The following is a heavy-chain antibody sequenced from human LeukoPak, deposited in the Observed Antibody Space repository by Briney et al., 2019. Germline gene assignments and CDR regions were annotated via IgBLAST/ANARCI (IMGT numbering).Heavy chain of an antibody. Sequence: PSETLSLTCAVYGGSFSGYYWSWIRQPPGKGLEWIGYIYYSGSTNYNPSLKSRVTISVDTSKNQFSLKLSSVTAADTAVYYCAREDGITGNFDYWGQGTLVTVSS. CDR2: IYYSGST. J-gene: IGHJ4*02. V-gene: IGHV4-59*01. CDR1: GGSFSGYY. CDR3: AREDGITGNFDY. D-gene: IGHD1-20*01.